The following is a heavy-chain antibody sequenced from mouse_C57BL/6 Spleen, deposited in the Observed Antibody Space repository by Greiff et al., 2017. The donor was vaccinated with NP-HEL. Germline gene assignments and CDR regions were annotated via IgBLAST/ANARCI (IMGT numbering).Heavy chain of an antibody. CDR2: IYPGSGST. D-gene: IGHD1-1*02. J-gene: IGHJ4*01. V-gene: IGHV1-55*01. CDR1: GYTFTSYW. Sequence: QVQLQQPGAELVKPGASVKMSCKASGYTFTSYWITWVKQRPGQGLEWIGDIYPGSGSTNYNEKFKSKATLTVDTSSSTAYMQLSSLTSEDSAVYYCARKGSPDYYAMDYWGQGTSVTVSS. CDR3: ARKGSPDYYAMDY.